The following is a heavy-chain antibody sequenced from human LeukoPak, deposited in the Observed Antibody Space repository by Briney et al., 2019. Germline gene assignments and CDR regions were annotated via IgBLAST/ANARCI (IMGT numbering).Heavy chain of an antibody. CDR3: ARAAETYDSSGYYRTFDY. CDR1: GFTFSSYS. CDR2: IISSSSYI. D-gene: IGHD3-22*01. V-gene: IGHV3-21*01. Sequence: GGSLRLSCAASGFTFSSYSMNWVRQASGKGLEWVSSIISSSSYIYYADSVKGRFTISRDNAKNSLYLQMNSLRAEDTAVYYCARAAETYDSSGYYRTFDYWGQGTLVTVSS. J-gene: IGHJ4*02.